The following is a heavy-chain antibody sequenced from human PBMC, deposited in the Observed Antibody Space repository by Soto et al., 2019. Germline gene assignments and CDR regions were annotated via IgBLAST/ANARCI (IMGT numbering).Heavy chain of an antibody. CDR3: AREWEVTGYWYFDL. Sequence: DVQLLESGGGLVQPGGSVRFSCAASGFTFSSYAMSWVGQAPGKGLEWVSAISGNGADTSYADSVRGRFTVSRDNSKDTLFLQMNSLSAGDTAVYYCAREWEVTGYWYFDLWGRGTLVTVSS. CDR2: ISGNGADT. CDR1: GFTFSSYA. D-gene: IGHD2-21*02. J-gene: IGHJ2*01. V-gene: IGHV3-23*01.